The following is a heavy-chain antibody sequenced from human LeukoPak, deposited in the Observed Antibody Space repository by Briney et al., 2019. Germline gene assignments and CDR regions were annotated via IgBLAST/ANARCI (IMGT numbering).Heavy chain of an antibody. J-gene: IGHJ4*02. CDR1: GFTFSKYW. V-gene: IGHV3-74*01. CDR3: ATKQWLAPPPDS. Sequence: GGSLRHSFAASGFTFSKYWMLWVRQAPGKGLESVSRINTDGTVTTYADSVKGRFTVSRDNADNTMFLQMNSMRDEDTAVYYCATKQWLAPPPDSWGQGTPVTVSS. CDR2: INTDGTVT. D-gene: IGHD6-19*01.